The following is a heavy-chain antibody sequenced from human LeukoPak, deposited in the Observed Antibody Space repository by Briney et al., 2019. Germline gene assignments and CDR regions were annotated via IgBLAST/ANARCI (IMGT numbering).Heavy chain of an antibody. CDR1: GYTFTSHS. V-gene: IGHV7-4-1*02. J-gene: IGHJ4*02. Sequence: ASVKVSCKASGYTFTSHSINWLRQAPGQGLEWMGWITTKTGNPTYAQGFTGRFVFSLDTSVSTAYLQISSLKAEDTAVYYCARVASTIRFDYWGQGTLVTVSS. D-gene: IGHD5-24*01. CDR3: ARVASTIRFDY. CDR2: ITTKTGNP.